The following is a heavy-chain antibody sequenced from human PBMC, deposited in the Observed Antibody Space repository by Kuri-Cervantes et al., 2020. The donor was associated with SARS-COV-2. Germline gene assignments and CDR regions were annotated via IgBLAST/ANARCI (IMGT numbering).Heavy chain of an antibody. CDR1: GGSIISYY. CDR2: IYYSGST. V-gene: IGHV4-59*01. CDR3: ARGASYGDFDY. J-gene: IGHJ4*02. Sequence: SETLSLTCTVSGGSIISYYWSWIRQPPGKGLEWIGYIYYSGSTNYNPSLKSRVTISVDTSKNQFSLKLSSVTAVDTAVYYCARGASYGDFDYWGQGTLVTVSS. D-gene: IGHD4-17*01.